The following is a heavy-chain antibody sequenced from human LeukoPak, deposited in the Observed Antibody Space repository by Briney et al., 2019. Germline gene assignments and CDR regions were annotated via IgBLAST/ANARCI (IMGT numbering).Heavy chain of an antibody. CDR2: IYYSGST. V-gene: IGHV4-61*01. D-gene: IGHD2-15*01. Sequence: SETLSLTCTVSGGSISSSSYYWSWIRQPPGKGLEWIGYIYYSGSTNYSPSLKSRVTISVDTSKNQFSLKLSSVTAADTAVYYCARVGVVVAAAWFDPWGQGTLVTVSS. J-gene: IGHJ5*02. CDR3: ARVGVVVAAAWFDP. CDR1: GGSISSSSYY.